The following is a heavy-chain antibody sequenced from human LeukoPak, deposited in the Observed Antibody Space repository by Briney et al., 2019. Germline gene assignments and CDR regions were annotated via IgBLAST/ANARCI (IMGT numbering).Heavy chain of an antibody. CDR3: ARGVNYDFWSGYYTWVGYYYYYMDV. D-gene: IGHD3-3*01. CDR1: GGSFSGYY. J-gene: IGHJ6*03. Sequence: PSETLSLTCAVYGGSFSGYYWSWLRQPPGKGLEWLGEINHSGSTNYNPSLKSRVTISVDTSKNQFSLKLSSVTAADTAVYYCARGVNYDFWSGYYTWVGYYYYYMDVWGKGTTVTVSS. CDR2: INHSGST. V-gene: IGHV4-34*01.